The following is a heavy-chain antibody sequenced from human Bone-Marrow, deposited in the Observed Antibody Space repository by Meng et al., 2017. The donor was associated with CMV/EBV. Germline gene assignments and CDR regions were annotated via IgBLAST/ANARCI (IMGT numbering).Heavy chain of an antibody. D-gene: IGHD1-26*01. CDR1: GGSFSGYY. V-gene: IGHV4-34*01. CDR3: ARLRWELLGFDY. J-gene: IGHJ4*02. CDR2: INHSGST. Sequence: SETLSLTCAVYGGSFSGYYWSWIRQPPGKGLEWIGEINHSGSTYYNPSLKSRVTISVDTSKNQFSLKLSSVTAADTAVYYCARLRWELLGFDYWGQGTLVTVSS.